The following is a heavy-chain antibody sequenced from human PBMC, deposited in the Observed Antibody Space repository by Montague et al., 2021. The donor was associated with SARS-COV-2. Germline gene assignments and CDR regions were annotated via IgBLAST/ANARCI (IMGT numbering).Heavy chain of an antibody. Sequence: PALVKPTQTLTLTCTFSGFSLSTSGVGVGWIRQPPGKALEWLALTYWDDDKRYDPSLKSRLTITKDTSKNQVVLTMTNMDPVDTATYYCAHRRPLWGYFDYWGQGTLVTVSS. CDR2: TYWDDDK. D-gene: IGHD7-27*01. CDR3: AHRRPLWGYFDY. CDR1: GFSLSTSGVG. V-gene: IGHV2-5*05. J-gene: IGHJ4*02.